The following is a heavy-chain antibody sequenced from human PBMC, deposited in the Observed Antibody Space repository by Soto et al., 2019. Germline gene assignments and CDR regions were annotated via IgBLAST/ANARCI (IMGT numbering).Heavy chain of an antibody. CDR1: GGTFSSYA. J-gene: IGHJ6*02. CDR3: ARVTYGAVRNYYGMDV. CDR2: IIPIFGTA. D-gene: IGHD4-17*01. V-gene: IGHV1-69*12. Sequence: QVQLVQSGAEVKKPGSSVMVSCKASGGTFSSYAISWVRQAPGQGLEWMGGIIPIFGTATYAQKFQGRVTINAAESTSTAYMELSSLRSEATAVYYCARVTYGAVRNYYGMDVWGQGTTVTVSS.